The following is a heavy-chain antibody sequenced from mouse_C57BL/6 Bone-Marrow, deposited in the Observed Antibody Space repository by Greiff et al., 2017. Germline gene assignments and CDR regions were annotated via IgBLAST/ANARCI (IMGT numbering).Heavy chain of an antibody. CDR1: GYTFTNYW. CDR3: ARDYYGYGLDY. V-gene: IGHV1-63*01. Sequence: VQLQQSGAELVRPGTSVKMPCKASGYTFTNYWIGWAKQRPGHGLEWIGDIYPGGGYTNYNEKFKGKATLTADKSSSTAYMQFSSLTSEDSAIYYCARDYYGYGLDYWGQGTTLTVSS. D-gene: IGHD2-2*01. J-gene: IGHJ2*01. CDR2: IYPGGGYT.